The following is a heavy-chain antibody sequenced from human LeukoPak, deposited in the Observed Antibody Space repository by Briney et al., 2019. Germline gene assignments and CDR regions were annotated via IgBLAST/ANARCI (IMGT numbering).Heavy chain of an antibody. Sequence: GASVKVSCKASGYTFTSYGISWVRQAPGQGLEWMGWISAYNGNTNYAQKLQDRVTMTTDTSTSTAYMELRSLRSDDTAIYYCARDGYSGYDSEGGGYWGQGTLVTVSS. J-gene: IGHJ4*02. CDR3: ARDGYSGYDSEGGGY. V-gene: IGHV1-18*01. CDR2: ISAYNGNT. CDR1: GYTFTSYG. D-gene: IGHD5-12*01.